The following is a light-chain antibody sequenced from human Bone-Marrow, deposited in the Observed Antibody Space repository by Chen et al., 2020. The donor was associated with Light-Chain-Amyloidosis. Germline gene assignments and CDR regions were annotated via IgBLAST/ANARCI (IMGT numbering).Light chain of an antibody. CDR1: SSDVGGDNH. CDR2: EVP. J-gene: IGLJ1*01. Sequence: QSALTQPASVSGSPGQSITISRTGTSSDVGGDNHVSWYQQHADKAPKLMIYEVPNRPSWVPFRFCGSKSANTASLTISGLQTEDEADYCCSSYTSTNTLVFGSGTRVTVL. V-gene: IGLV2-14*01. CDR3: SSYTSTNTLV.